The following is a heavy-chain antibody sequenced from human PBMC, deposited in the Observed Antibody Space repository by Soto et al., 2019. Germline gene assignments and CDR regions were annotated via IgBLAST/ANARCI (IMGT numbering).Heavy chain of an antibody. V-gene: IGHV1-24*01. D-gene: IGHD6-19*01. Sequence: ASVKVSCKVSGYTLTELSMRWVRLAPGKGLEWMGGFDPEDGETIYAQKFQGRVTMTEDTSTDTAYMELSSLRSEDTAVYYCAMLTGPGIAVAGAYWGQGTLVTVSS. CDR3: AMLTGPGIAVAGAY. CDR1: GYTLTELS. CDR2: FDPEDGET. J-gene: IGHJ4*02.